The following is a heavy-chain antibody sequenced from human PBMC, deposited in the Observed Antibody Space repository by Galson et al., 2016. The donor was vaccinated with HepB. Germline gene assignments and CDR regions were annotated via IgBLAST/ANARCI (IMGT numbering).Heavy chain of an antibody. CDR1: GGSISRSSFF. CDR2: IYYSGST. D-gene: IGHD4-17*01. CDR3: ARQYGKYDWFDP. J-gene: IGHJ5*02. Sequence: SETLSLTCTVSGGSISRSSFFWGWIRQPPGKGLEWIGTIYYSGSTYYNPSLKSRVTISVDTSKNQFSLKLSSVTAADTAVYYCARQYGKYDWFDPWGQGTLVTVSS. V-gene: IGHV4-39*01.